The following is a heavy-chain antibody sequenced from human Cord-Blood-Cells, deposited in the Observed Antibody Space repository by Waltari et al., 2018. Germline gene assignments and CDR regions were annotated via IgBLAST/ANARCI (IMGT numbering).Heavy chain of an antibody. D-gene: IGHD4-17*01. CDR3: ARGMPISTVTFDY. Sequence: QVQLQQWGAGLLKPSETLSLTCAVYGGSFSGYYWSWIRQPPGKGLEWSGEINHSGSTNYNPSLKSRVTISVDTSKNQFSLKLSSVTAADTAVYYCARGMPISTVTFDYWGQGTLVTVSS. V-gene: IGHV4-34*01. CDR2: INHSGST. CDR1: GGSFSGYY. J-gene: IGHJ4*02.